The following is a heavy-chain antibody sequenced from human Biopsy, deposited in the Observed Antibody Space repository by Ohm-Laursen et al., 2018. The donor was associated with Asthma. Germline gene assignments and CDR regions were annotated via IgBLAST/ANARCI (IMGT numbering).Heavy chain of an antibody. Sequence: AATVKISCKVSGYNFISFAIHWVRQALGQRLEWMGWVNTGNGDTKYSQKFQGRVTITRDTSASTAYMELRSLRSEDTATYYCARTYYDFLTGQVKDVFGVWGQGTMVTVSS. CDR3: ARTYYDFLTGQVKDVFGV. V-gene: IGHV1-3*04. CDR1: GYNFISFA. J-gene: IGHJ3*01. CDR2: VNTGNGDT. D-gene: IGHD3-9*01.